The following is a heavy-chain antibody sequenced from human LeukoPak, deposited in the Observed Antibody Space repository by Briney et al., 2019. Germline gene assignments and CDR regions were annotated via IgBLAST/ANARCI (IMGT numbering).Heavy chain of an antibody. CDR3: ARDTDYYDSSGYSGFVFDY. J-gene: IGHJ4*02. CDR1: GYTFTNYA. CDR2: INTNTGNP. D-gene: IGHD3-22*01. Sequence: GASVKVSCKASGYTFTNYAMNWVRQAPGQGLEWMGWINTNTGNPTYAQGFTGRFVFSLDTSVSTAYLQISSLKAEDTAVYYCARDTDYYDSSGYSGFVFDYWGQGTLVTVSS. V-gene: IGHV7-4-1*02.